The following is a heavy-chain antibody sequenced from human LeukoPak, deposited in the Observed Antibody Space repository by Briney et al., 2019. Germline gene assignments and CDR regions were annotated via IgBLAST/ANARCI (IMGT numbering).Heavy chain of an antibody. Sequence: KPGGSLRLSCAASGFTFSSYSMNWVRQAPGKGLEWVSSISSSSSYIYYADSVKGRFTISRDNAKNSLYLQMNSLRAEDTAVYYCARDLSIAVRPDYFDYWGQGTLVTVSS. V-gene: IGHV3-21*01. D-gene: IGHD6-6*01. CDR3: ARDLSIAVRPDYFDY. CDR2: ISSSSSYI. J-gene: IGHJ4*02. CDR1: GFTFSSYS.